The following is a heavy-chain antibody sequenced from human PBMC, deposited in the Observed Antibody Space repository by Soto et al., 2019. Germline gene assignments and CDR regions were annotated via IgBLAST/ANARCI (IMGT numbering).Heavy chain of an antibody. V-gene: IGHV3-21*01. Sequence: XEALSLSCAASGFTFSSYSMNWVRQAPGRGLEWVSSISSSSSYIYYADSVKGRFTISRDNAKNSLYLQMNSLRAEDTAVYYPARAKIAAAGMAYWGQGTLVTVSS. CDR1: GFTFSSYS. D-gene: IGHD6-13*01. J-gene: IGHJ4*02. CDR3: ARAKIAAAGMAY. CDR2: ISSSSSYI.